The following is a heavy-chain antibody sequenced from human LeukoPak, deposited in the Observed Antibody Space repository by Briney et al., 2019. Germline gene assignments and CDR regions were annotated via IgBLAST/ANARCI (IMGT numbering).Heavy chain of an antibody. CDR3: ARYIVGATTMAFDI. CDR1: GGSISSYY. V-gene: IGHV4-59*01. D-gene: IGHD1-26*01. Sequence: SETLSLTCTVSGGSISSYYWSWIRQPPGKGLEWIGYIYYGGSTNYNPSLKSRVTISVDTSKNQFSLKLSSVTAADTAVYYCARYIVGATTMAFDIWGQGTMVTVSS. J-gene: IGHJ3*02. CDR2: IYYGGST.